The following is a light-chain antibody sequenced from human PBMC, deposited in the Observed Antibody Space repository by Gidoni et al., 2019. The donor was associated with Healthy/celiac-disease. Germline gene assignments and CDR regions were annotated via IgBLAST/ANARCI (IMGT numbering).Light chain of an antibody. Sequence: QSVLTQPPSASGTPGQRVTISCSGSSSNIGSNYVYWYQQLPGPAPKLLIYRNNQRPSGVPDRFSGSKSGTSASLAISGLRSEDEADYYCAAWDDSLSEVFGTGTKVTVL. CDR2: RNN. CDR1: SSNIGSNY. V-gene: IGLV1-47*01. CDR3: AAWDDSLSEV. J-gene: IGLJ1*01.